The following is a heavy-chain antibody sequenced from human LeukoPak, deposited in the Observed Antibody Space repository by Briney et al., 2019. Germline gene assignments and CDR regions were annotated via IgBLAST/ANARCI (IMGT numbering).Heavy chain of an antibody. CDR2: IHFSGST. CDR3: AREPTENTTAY. V-gene: IGHV4-4*07. Sequence: SETLSLTCTVSRGSMSDYYWSWIRQSAGRGLEWIGRIHFSGSTNYNPSLKSRVTMSLDTSKKQVSLRLTSVIAADTAIYYCAREPTENTTAYWGQGALVTVSS. D-gene: IGHD4-11*01. CDR1: RGSMSDYY. J-gene: IGHJ4*02.